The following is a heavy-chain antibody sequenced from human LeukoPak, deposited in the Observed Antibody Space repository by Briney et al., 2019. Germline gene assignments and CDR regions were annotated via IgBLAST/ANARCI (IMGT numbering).Heavy chain of an antibody. CDR1: GFTFSSYS. Sequence: GGSLRLSCAASGFTFSSYSMNWVRQAPGKGLEWIADITISGHTKNYADSVKGRFTISRDNARTSLYLQMSSLRVEDTGVYYCARGDPHADLWGQGTLVTVSS. V-gene: IGHV3-48*04. J-gene: IGHJ5*02. CDR2: ITISGHTK. CDR3: ARGDPHADL.